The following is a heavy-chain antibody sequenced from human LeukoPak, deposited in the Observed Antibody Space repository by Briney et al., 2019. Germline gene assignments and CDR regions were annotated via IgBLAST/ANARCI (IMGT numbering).Heavy chain of an antibody. J-gene: IGHJ4*02. CDR3: AKGRETPSYCDF. V-gene: IGHV3-74*01. D-gene: IGHD5-24*01. CDR1: GFTFSSYW. Sequence: GGSLRLSCAASGFTFSSYWMHWVRQAPGKGLVWVSRINSDGSSTSYADSVKGRFTISRDNAKNTLFLQMDSLRAEDTAVYFCAKGRETPSYCDFWAREPRSPSPQ. CDR2: INSDGSST.